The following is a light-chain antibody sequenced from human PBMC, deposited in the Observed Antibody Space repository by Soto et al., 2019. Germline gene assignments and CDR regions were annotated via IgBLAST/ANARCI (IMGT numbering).Light chain of an antibody. Sequence: DIQMTQSPSSVSASVGDRVTITCRARQGIGDRLAWYQQRPGKVPQLLIYAASNLQSGVPSRFSGSGSATDFTLTISSLQLEDLETYYCQQSFTLPKTFAQGTKVDIK. J-gene: IGKJ2*01. CDR3: QQSFTLPKT. V-gene: IGKV1-12*01. CDR1: QGIGDR. CDR2: AAS.